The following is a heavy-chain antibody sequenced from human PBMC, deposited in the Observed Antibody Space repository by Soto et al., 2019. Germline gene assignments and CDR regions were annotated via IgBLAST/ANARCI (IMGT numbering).Heavy chain of an antibody. D-gene: IGHD6-13*01. J-gene: IGHJ6*02. Sequence: ASVKVSCKASGYTFTSYGISWVRQAPGQGLEWMGWISAYNGNTNYAQKLQGRVTMTTDTSTSTAYMELRSLRSGGTAVYYCARVLAAAGTDDYYYYGMDVWGQGTTVTVSS. V-gene: IGHV1-18*01. CDR3: ARVLAAAGTDDYYYYGMDV. CDR1: GYTFTSYG. CDR2: ISAYNGNT.